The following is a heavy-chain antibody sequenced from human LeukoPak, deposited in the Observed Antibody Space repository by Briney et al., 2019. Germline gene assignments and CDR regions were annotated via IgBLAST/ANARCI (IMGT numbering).Heavy chain of an antibody. CDR2: IYYSGIT. CDR1: GGSFTNYY. Sequence: TLSLTCAVYGGSFTNYYWTWIRQHPGKGLEWIGYIYYSGITHYNPSLKSRLTISEDTSKNQFSLKLNSVTAADTAVYYCAREALGYCSSTSCHRSLDYWGQGTLVTVSS. J-gene: IGHJ4*02. D-gene: IGHD2-2*01. V-gene: IGHV4-31*11. CDR3: AREALGYCSSTSCHRSLDY.